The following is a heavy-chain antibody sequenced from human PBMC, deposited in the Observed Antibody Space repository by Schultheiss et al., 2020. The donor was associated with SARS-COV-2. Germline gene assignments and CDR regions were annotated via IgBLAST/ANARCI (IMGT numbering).Heavy chain of an antibody. CDR2: LSYDGRKT. CDR3: ARDNPYGSGSPGFYFYGAEV. CDR1: EFTFGNYG. V-gene: IGHV3-30*03. J-gene: IGHJ6*01. D-gene: IGHD3-10*01. Sequence: GGSLRLSCEGSEFTFGNYGLHWVRQAPGKGLVWLAALSYDGRKTYYGDSVKGRFTISRDNSKDTLFLQMNSLRPHDTAVYYCARDNPYGSGSPGFYFYGAEVWGQGTTVTVSS.